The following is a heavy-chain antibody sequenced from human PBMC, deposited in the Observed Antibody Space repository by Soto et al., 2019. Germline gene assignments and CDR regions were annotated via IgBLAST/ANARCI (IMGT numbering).Heavy chain of an antibody. CDR1: GGSISSGGYY. V-gene: IGHV4-31*03. CDR3: ARVSGVGDYVFIDWFDP. J-gene: IGHJ5*02. Sequence: QVQLQESGPGLVKPSQTLSLTCTVSGGSISSGGYYWSWIRQHPGKGLEWIGYIYYSGSTYYNPSLKIRVTISVDTSKNQFSLKLSSVTAADTAVYYCARVSGVGDYVFIDWFDPWGQGTLVTVSS. CDR2: IYYSGST. D-gene: IGHD4-17*01.